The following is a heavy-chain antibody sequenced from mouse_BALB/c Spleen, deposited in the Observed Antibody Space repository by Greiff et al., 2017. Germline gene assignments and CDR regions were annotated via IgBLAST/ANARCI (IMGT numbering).Heavy chain of an antibody. V-gene: IGHV2-9*02. D-gene: IGHD2-12*01. CDR3: ARGEEFTTRAMDY. CDR2: IWAGGST. Sequence: QVHVKQSGPGLVQPSQSLSITCTVSGFSLTSYGVHWVRQPPGKGLEWLGVIWAGGSTNYNSALMSRLSISKDNSKSQVFLKMNSLQTDDTAMYYCARGEEFTTRAMDYWGQGTSVTVSS. CDR1: GFSLTSYG. J-gene: IGHJ4*01.